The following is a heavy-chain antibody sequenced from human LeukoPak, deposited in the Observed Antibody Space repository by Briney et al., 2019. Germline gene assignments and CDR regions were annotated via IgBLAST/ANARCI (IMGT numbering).Heavy chain of an antibody. D-gene: IGHD2-2*01. CDR2: IWYDGSNK. V-gene: IGHV3-33*01. CDR1: GFTFSSYG. J-gene: IGHJ4*02. Sequence: PGRSLRLSCAASGFTFSSYGMHWVRQAPGKGLEWVAVIWYDGSNKYYADSVKGRFTISRDNSKNTLYLQMNSLRAEDTAVYYCAREGGYCSSTSCSFDYWGQGTLVTVSS. CDR3: AREGGYCSSTSCSFDY.